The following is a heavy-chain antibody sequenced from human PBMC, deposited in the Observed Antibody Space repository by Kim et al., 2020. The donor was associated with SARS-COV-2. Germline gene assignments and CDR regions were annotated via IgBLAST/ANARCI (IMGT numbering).Heavy chain of an antibody. Sequence: GGSLRLSCAASGFTFSSYAMHWVRQAPGKGLEWVAVISYDGSNKYHADSVKGRFTISRDNSKNTLYLQMNSLRAEDTAVYYCHTGRDRAAAGTGEYYFD. CDR1: GFTFSSYA. CDR3: HTGRDRAAAGTGEYYFD. CDR2: ISYDGSNK. D-gene: IGHD6-13*01. V-gene: IGHV3-30*04. J-gene: IGHJ4*01.